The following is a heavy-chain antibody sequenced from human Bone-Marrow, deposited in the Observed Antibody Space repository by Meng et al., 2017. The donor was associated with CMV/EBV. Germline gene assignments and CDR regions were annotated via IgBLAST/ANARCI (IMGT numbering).Heavy chain of an antibody. CDR1: GFTFSSYW. CDR2: IKQDGSEK. V-gene: IGHV3-7*01. D-gene: IGHD5-24*01. J-gene: IGHJ4*02. Sequence: GESLKISCAAPGFTFSSYWMSWGRQAPGKGLEWVANIKQDGSEKYYVDSVKGRFTISRDNAKNSLYLQMNSLRAEDTAVYYCAGGDGYNYGYWGQGTLVTVSS. CDR3: AGGDGYNYGY.